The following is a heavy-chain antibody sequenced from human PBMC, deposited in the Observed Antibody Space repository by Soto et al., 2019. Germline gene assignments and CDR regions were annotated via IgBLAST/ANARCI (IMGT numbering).Heavy chain of an antibody. Sequence: QVQLQESGPGLVKPSETLSLTCTVSGGSISSYYWSWIRQPPGKGLEWIGYIYYSGSTNYNPSLKSRLTISGDTSKNQFSLKLSSVTAADTAVYYCARALILTGYYIHDAFDIWGQGTMVTVSS. CDR2: IYYSGST. V-gene: IGHV4-59*01. J-gene: IGHJ3*02. D-gene: IGHD3-9*01. CDR3: ARALILTGYYIHDAFDI. CDR1: GGSISSYY.